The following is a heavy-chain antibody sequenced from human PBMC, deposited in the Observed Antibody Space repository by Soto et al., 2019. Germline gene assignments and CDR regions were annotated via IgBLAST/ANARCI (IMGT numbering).Heavy chain of an antibody. CDR1: GGSVSSGSYY. CDR3: ARLGLFGSGWSFFDY. CDR2: IYYSGST. J-gene: IGHJ4*02. V-gene: IGHV4-61*01. D-gene: IGHD6-19*01. Sequence: QVQLQESGPGLVKPSETLSLTCTVSGGSVSSGSYYWSWIRQPPGKGLEWIGYIYYSGSTNYNPSLKSRVTISVDTSKNQFSLKLSSVTAADTAVYYCARLGLFGSGWSFFDYWGQGTLVTVSS.